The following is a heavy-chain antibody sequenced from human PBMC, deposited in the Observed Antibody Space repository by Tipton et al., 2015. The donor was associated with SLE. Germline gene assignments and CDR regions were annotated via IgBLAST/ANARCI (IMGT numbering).Heavy chain of an antibody. CDR2: INHSGST. Sequence: TLSLTCAVYGGSFSDYSWSWIRQPPGKGLEWIGEINHSGSTNYNPSLKSRVTISIDTSKNQFSLRLSSVTAADTAVYYCAREGISYCGGDCHGSFDYWGQGSPVTVSS. D-gene: IGHD2-21*01. V-gene: IGHV4-34*01. J-gene: IGHJ4*02. CDR1: GGSFSDYS. CDR3: AREGISYCGGDCHGSFDY.